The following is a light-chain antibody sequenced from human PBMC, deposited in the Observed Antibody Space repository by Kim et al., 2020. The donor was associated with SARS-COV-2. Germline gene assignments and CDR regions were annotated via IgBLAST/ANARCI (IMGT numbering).Light chain of an antibody. CDR2: DAS. Sequence: DIQMTQSPSSLSASVGDRVTITCQASQDISNYLNWYQQKPGKAPKLLNYDASNLETGVPSRFSGSGSGTDFTFTISSLQPEDIATYYCQQYDNLPMYTFGQGTKLEI. CDR1: QDISNY. CDR3: QQYDNLPMYT. V-gene: IGKV1-33*01. J-gene: IGKJ2*01.